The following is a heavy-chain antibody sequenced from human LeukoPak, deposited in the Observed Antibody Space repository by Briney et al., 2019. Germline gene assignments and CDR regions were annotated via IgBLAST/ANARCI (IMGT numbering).Heavy chain of an antibody. Sequence: NPSETLSLTCAVYGXSFSGYYGSWIRQPPGKGREWIGEINHSGSTNYNPSLKSRVTISVNTSKNQFSLKLSSVTAADTAVYYSARLASGSYGPLTPFDYWGQGTLVTVSS. V-gene: IGHV4-34*01. CDR2: INHSGST. J-gene: IGHJ4*02. CDR1: GXSFSGYY. D-gene: IGHD1-26*01. CDR3: ARLASGSYGPLTPFDY.